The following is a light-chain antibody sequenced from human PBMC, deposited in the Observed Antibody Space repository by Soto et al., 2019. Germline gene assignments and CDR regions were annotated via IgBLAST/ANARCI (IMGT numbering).Light chain of an antibody. CDR2: GAF. J-gene: IGKJ1*01. V-gene: IGKV1-39*01. CDR3: QQSYSTPRT. CDR1: QSIIRY. Sequence: DIQMTQSPSSLSASVGDRVTITCRASQSIIRYLNWYQQKPGKAPNLLIYGAFSLQSGVPSRFSGSGSRTDFTLTISSLQPEDFATYYCQQSYSTPRTFGQGTRVEIK.